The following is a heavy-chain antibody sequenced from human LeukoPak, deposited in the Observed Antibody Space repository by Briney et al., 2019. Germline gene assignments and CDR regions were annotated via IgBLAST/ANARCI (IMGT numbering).Heavy chain of an antibody. CDR3: AIDQGQWELRS. D-gene: IGHD1-26*01. CDR2: IYYSRST. V-gene: IGHV4-39*01. CDR1: GGSISSSSYY. Sequence: PSETLSLTCTVSGGSISSSSYYWGWIRQPPGKGLEWIGSIYYSRSTYYNPSLKRRVTISVDTSKNQFSLKLSSVTAADTAVYYCAIDQGQWELRSWGQGTLVTVSS. J-gene: IGHJ5*02.